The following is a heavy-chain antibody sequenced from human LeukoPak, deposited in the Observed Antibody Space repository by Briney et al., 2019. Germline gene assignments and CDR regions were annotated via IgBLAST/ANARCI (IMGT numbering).Heavy chain of an antibody. CDR2: IYYSGST. CDR3: ARLRRGSYSTIDY. Sequence: SETLSLTCTVSGGSISSYYWSWIQQPPGKGLEWIGYIYYSGSTNYNPSLKSRVTISVDTSKNQFSLKLSSVTAADTAVYCCARLRRGSYSTIDYWGQGTLVTVSS. V-gene: IGHV4-59*08. D-gene: IGHD1-26*01. J-gene: IGHJ4*02. CDR1: GGSISSYY.